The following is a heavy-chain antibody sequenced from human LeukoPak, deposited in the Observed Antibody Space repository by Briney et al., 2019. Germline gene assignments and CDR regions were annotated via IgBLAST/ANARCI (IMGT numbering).Heavy chain of an antibody. V-gene: IGHV3-66*01. CDR1: GPTVSNSY. J-gene: IGHJ4*02. CDR3: ARSPDYGDYLFDY. Sequence: GGSLRLSCAASGPTVSNSYMSWVRQAPGKGLEGVSVIYSVGDTYYADSVKGRFTISRDSSKNTLYLQMNSLRPEDTAVYYCARSPDYGDYLFDYWGQGTLVTVSS. CDR2: IYSVGDT. D-gene: IGHD4-17*01.